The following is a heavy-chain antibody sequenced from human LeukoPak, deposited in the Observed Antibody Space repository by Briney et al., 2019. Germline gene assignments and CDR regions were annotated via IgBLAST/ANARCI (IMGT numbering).Heavy chain of an antibody. CDR1: GFTFSGYG. D-gene: IGHD3-3*01. Sequence: GRSLRLSCAASGFTFSGYGMHWVRQAPGKGLEWVAVIWYDGSNKYYADSVKGRFTISRDNSKNTLYLQMNSLRAEDTAVYYCAVPITIFGVPYHWGQGTLVTVSS. V-gene: IGHV3-33*01. CDR3: AVPITIFGVPYH. J-gene: IGHJ5*02. CDR2: IWYDGSNK.